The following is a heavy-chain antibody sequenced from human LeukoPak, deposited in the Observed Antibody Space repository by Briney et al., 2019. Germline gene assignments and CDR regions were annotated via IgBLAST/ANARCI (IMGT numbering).Heavy chain of an antibody. D-gene: IGHD4-17*01. CDR1: GFTFSGYW. CDR3: ARDPNGDYIGAFDI. CDR2: INPNGRTT. Sequence: GGSLRLSCAASGFTFSGYWIHWVRQAPGKGLEWVSRINPNGRTTTYADSVRGRFTVSRDNAKNTLYLQLNSLRADDTAVYYCARDPNGDYIGAFDILGQGTMVTVSS. V-gene: IGHV3-74*01. J-gene: IGHJ3*02.